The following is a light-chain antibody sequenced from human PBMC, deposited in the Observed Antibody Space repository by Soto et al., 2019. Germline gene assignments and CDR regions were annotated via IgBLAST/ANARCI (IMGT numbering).Light chain of an antibody. Sequence: EIVLTQSPATLSLSPGERVTLSCRASQSVSSYLAWYQQKPGQAPRLLIYDASNRATGIPARFSGSGSGTDFTRTISSLEPDDFAVYYCQQRSDWPSAFGGGTKVQIK. V-gene: IGKV3-11*01. CDR1: QSVSSY. CDR2: DAS. CDR3: QQRSDWPSA. J-gene: IGKJ4*01.